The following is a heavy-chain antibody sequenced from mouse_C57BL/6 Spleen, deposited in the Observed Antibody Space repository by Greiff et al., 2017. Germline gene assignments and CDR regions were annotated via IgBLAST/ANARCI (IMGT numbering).Heavy chain of an antibody. V-gene: IGHV1-69*01. Sequence: QVQLQQSGAELVMPGASVKLSCKASGYTFTSYWMHWVKQRPGQGLEWIGEIDPSDSYTNYNQKFKGKSTMTVDKSSSTAYMQLSSLTSEDSAVYYCARRGYCYGSTWLAYWGQGTLVTVSA. CDR3: ARRGYCYGSTWLAY. CDR2: IDPSDSYT. CDR1: GYTFTSYW. J-gene: IGHJ3*01. D-gene: IGHD1-1*01.